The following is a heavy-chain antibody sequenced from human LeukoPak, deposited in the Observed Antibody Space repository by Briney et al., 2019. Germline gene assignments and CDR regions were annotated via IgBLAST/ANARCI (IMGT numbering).Heavy chain of an antibody. D-gene: IGHD3-10*01. CDR2: ISSSGSFI. Sequence: GGSLRLSCAASGFTFSSYSMNWVRQAPGKGLEWVSSISSSGSFIFYADSVKGRFTISRDTAKNSLYLQMNSLRAEDTAVYYCARDRGGRSYFDYWGRGTLVTVSS. V-gene: IGHV3-21*01. CDR3: ARDRGGRSYFDY. J-gene: IGHJ4*02. CDR1: GFTFSSYS.